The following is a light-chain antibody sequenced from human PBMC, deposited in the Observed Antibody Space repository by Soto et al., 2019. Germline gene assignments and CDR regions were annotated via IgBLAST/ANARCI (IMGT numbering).Light chain of an antibody. V-gene: IGLV2-14*03. CDR1: ISDVGAYNY. J-gene: IGLJ1*01. CDR2: DVS. CDR3: SSYTGATTYV. Sequence: QSVLTQPASVSGSPGQSITISCTGTISDVGAYNYVFWYQQHHPGEAPKLIIYDVSHRPSGVSNRFSGSKSGNTASLTISGLQTEYVADYYCSSYTGATTYVFGTGTNVTVL.